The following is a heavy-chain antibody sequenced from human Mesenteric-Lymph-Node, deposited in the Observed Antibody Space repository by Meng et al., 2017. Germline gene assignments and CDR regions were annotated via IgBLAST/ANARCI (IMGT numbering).Heavy chain of an antibody. CDR2: TYYRSQWLT. Sequence: SQTLSLTCAISGDSVSNNGAAWNWIRQSPSRGLEWLGRTYYRSQWLTDYAVSVKSRITINPDTSKNQFSLHLNSVTPEDTAIYYCARDPPWAHSAFDILGQGTMVTV. CDR1: GDSVSNNGAA. CDR3: ARDPPWAHSAFDI. D-gene: IGHD7-27*01. J-gene: IGHJ3*02. V-gene: IGHV6-1*01.